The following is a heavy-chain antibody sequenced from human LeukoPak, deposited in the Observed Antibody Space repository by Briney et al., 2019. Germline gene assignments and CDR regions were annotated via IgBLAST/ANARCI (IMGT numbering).Heavy chain of an antibody. CDR1: GYTFTDYY. Sequence: AAVKVSCKASGYTFTDYYMHWVRQAPVQGLEWMGWISPNSGSTNYAQKFQGRVTMTRDTSISTSHIELSRLRSDDTAIYYCAREYYDILTGYPLFDYWGQGTLVTVSS. J-gene: IGHJ4*02. CDR2: ISPNSGST. V-gene: IGHV1-2*02. D-gene: IGHD3-9*01. CDR3: AREYYDILTGYPLFDY.